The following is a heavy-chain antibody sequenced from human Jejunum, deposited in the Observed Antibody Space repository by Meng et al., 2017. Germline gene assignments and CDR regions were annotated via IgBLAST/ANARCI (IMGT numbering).Heavy chain of an antibody. CDR1: GYTFSSYA. CDR2: IRVYNGNT. Sequence: ASVKVSCKASGYTFSSYAISWVRQAPGQGLEWMGWIRVYNGNTNYAQKFQGRVTMTTDTSTSTAYMELRSLTSDDTAVYYCARGWFGELQGDYWGQGTLVTVYS. J-gene: IGHJ4*02. CDR3: ARGWFGELQGDY. V-gene: IGHV1-18*01. D-gene: IGHD3-10*01.